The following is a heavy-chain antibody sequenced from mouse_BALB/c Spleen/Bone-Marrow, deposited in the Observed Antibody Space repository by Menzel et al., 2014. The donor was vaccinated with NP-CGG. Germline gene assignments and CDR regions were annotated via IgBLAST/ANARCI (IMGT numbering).Heavy chain of an antibody. CDR2: INPYNDGT. CDR1: GYTFTGYV. CDR3: AREGGLRRGDYYTMDY. D-gene: IGHD2-4*01. Sequence: EVQRVESGPELVKPGASVKMSCKASGYTFTGYVMHWVKQKPGQGLEWIGYINPYNDGTKYNEKFKGKATLTSDKSSSTAYKELSSLTSEDSAVYYCAREGGLRRGDYYTMDYWGQGTSVTVSS. V-gene: IGHV1-14*01. J-gene: IGHJ4*01.